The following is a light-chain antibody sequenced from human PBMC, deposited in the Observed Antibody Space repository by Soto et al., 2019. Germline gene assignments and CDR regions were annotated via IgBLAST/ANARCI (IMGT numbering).Light chain of an antibody. CDR2: AAS. Sequence: DIQMTQSPSSLSASVGDRVTITCRASQGISSYLAWYQQKPGKVPKLLIYAASTLQSGAPSRFSGSGSGTDFKLTISSLKPEDVATYYCQKYNSAPWTFGQGTKVEIK. J-gene: IGKJ1*01. V-gene: IGKV1-27*01. CDR3: QKYNSAPWT. CDR1: QGISSY.